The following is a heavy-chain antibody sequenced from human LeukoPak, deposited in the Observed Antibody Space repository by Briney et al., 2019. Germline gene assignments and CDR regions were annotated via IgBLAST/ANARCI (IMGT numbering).Heavy chain of an antibody. V-gene: IGHV1-2*02. Sequence: ASVKVSCKASGYTFTGYYMHWVRQAPGQGLEWMGWINPNSGGTNYAQKFKGRVTMTRDTSISTAYLEVRSLTSDDTAMYYCAPTAEAYTSWWKVWGQGTLVTVSS. CDR3: APTAEAYTSWWKV. J-gene: IGHJ4*02. CDR1: GYTFTGYY. CDR2: INPNSGGT. D-gene: IGHD3-16*01.